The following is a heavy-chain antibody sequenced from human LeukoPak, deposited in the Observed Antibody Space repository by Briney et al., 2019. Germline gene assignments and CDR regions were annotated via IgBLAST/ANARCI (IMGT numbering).Heavy chain of an antibody. J-gene: IGHJ4*02. CDR1: GYTFTDYY. Sequence: ASMKVSCKASGYTFTDYYMHWVRQAPGQGLEWMGWINVNRGGTNYALRFQGRVTMTRDTSITTAYMELSRLESDDTAVYYCARRYCSSTSCYYFDYWGQGTLVTVSS. CDR2: INVNRGGT. CDR3: ARRYCSSTSCYYFDY. V-gene: IGHV1-2*02. D-gene: IGHD2-2*01.